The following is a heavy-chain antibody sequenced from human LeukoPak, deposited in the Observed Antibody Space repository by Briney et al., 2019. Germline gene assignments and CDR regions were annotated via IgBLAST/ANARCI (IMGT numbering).Heavy chain of an antibody. D-gene: IGHD3-16*02. Sequence: ASVKVSCKTSGYTFSDHYIYWVRQTPKQGLEWMGFINPRTGATYYAENLQGRVTLTRDTSISTAYLELRSDDTAVYYCARVATKFQMLYPDFWGQGSLVTVSS. V-gene: IGHV1-2*02. CDR2: INPRTGAT. CDR3: ARVATKFQMLYPDF. CDR1: GYTFSDHY. J-gene: IGHJ4*02.